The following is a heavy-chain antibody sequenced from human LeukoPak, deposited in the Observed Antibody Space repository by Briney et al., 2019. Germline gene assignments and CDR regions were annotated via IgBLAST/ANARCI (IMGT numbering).Heavy chain of an antibody. J-gene: IGHJ3*02. D-gene: IGHD3-3*01. V-gene: IGHV3-30*02. CDR3: AKDYYDFWSGYYLDAFDI. CDR1: GFTFSSYG. Sequence: GGSLRLSCAASGFTFSSYGMHWVRQAAGKGLEWVAFIRYDGSNNHYADSVKGRFTISRDNSKNTLYLQMNSLRAEDTAVYYCAKDYYDFWSGYYLDAFDIWGQGTMVTVSS. CDR2: IRYDGSNN.